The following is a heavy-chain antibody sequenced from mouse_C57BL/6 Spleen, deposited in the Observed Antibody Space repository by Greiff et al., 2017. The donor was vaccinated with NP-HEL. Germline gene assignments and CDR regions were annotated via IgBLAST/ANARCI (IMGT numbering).Heavy chain of an antibody. CDR1: GYTFTSYG. D-gene: IGHD1-2*01. CDR3: ARHSYGFNWYFDV. V-gene: IGHV1-81*01. Sequence: VQLQQSGAELARPGASVKLSCKASGYTFTSYGISWVKQRTGQGLEWIGEIYPRSGNTYYNEKFKGKATLTADKSSSTAYMELRSLTSEDSAVYFCARHSYGFNWYFDVWGTGTTVTVSS. J-gene: IGHJ1*03. CDR2: IYPRSGNT.